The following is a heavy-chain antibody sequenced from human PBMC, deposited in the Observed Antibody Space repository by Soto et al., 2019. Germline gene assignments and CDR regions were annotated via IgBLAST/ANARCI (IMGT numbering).Heavy chain of an antibody. CDR1: GGSFSGYY. D-gene: IGHD3-10*01. CDR3: ARAPGYYGSGSYYNPRYNWFDP. V-gene: IGHV4-34*01. J-gene: IGHJ5*02. Sequence: PSETLSLTCAVYGGSFSGYYWSWIRQPPGKGLEWIGEINHSGSTNYNPSLKSRVTISADTYKNQFSLKLSSVTAADTAVYYCARAPGYYGSGSYYNPRYNWFDPWGQGTLVTVSS. CDR2: INHSGST.